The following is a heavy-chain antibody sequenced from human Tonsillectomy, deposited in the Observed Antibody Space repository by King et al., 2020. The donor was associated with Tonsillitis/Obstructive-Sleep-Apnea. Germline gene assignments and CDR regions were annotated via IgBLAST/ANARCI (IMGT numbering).Heavy chain of an antibody. CDR1: GYSFTSYW. Sequence: QLVQSGAEVKQPGASLKISCKGSGYSFTSYWIGWVRQMPGKGLEWMGIIYPGYSDTRYSPSFHGHVTISADKSISTAYLQWSSLKASDTAMYYCARRSSSSYNWFDPWGQGTLVTVSS. J-gene: IGHJ5*02. V-gene: IGHV5-51*01. CDR2: IYPGYSDT. D-gene: IGHD6-6*01. CDR3: ARRSSSSYNWFDP.